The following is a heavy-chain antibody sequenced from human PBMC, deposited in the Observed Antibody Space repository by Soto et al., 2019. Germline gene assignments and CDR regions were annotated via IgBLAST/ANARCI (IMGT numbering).Heavy chain of an antibody. V-gene: IGHV3-33*01. D-gene: IGHD6-19*01. CDR2: IWYDGSNK. CDR3: ARDRGGSGWYRYYYYYGMDV. Sequence: QVQLVESGGGVVQPGRSLRLSCAASGFTFSSYGMHWVRQAPGKGLEWVAVIWYDGSNKYYADSVKVRFTISRDNSKNTLYLQMNSLRAEDTAVYYCARDRGGSGWYRYYYYYGMDVWGQGTTVTVSS. J-gene: IGHJ6*02. CDR1: GFTFSSYG.